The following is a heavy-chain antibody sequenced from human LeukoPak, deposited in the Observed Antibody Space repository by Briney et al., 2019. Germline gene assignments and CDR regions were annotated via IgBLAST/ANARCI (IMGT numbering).Heavy chain of an antibody. J-gene: IGHJ3*02. V-gene: IGHV7-4-1*02. CDR1: GYTFTSYA. CDR2: INTNTGNP. CDR3: ATTYYDKAIDI. Sequence: ASVKVSCQASGYTFTSYAMNWVRQAPGQGLEWMGWINTNTGNPTYAQGFTGRFVFSLDTSVSTAYLQISSLKAEDTAVYYCATTYYDKAIDIWGQGTMVTVSS. D-gene: IGHD3-22*01.